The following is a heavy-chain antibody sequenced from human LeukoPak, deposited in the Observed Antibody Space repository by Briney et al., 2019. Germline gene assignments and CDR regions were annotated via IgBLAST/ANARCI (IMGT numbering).Heavy chain of an antibody. CDR2: IIPILGVA. J-gene: IGHJ4*02. Sequence: GASVKVSCKASGGTFSSYTISWVRQAPGQGLEWMGRIIPILGVANYAQKFQGRVTITADKSTSTAYMELSSLRSEDTAIYYCATGSSGWSYWGQGALVTVSS. V-gene: IGHV1-69*02. CDR1: GGTFSSYT. D-gene: IGHD6-19*01. CDR3: ATGSSGWSY.